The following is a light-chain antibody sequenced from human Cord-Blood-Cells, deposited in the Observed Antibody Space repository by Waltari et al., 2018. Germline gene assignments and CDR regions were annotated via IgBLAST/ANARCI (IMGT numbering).Light chain of an antibody. Sequence: QSALTQPASVSGSPGQSITISCTGTSSDVGGYNLVSWYQKPPGKAPKLMIYEGSKRPSGVSNRFPGSKSGNTASLTISGLQAEDEADYYCCSYAGSSTYVFGTGTKVTVL. CDR1: SSDVGGYNL. J-gene: IGLJ1*01. CDR2: EGS. CDR3: CSYAGSSTYV. V-gene: IGLV2-23*01.